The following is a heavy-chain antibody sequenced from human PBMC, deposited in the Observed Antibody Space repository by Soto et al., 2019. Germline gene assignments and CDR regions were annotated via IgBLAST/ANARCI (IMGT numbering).Heavy chain of an antibody. CDR3: ARYGRYSYGHDY. Sequence: EVQLVESGGGLAKPGGSLRLSCAASGFTFSSYSMNWVRQAPGKGLEWVSSISSSSSYIYYADSVKGRFTISRDNAKNSLYLQMNSLRAEDTAVYYCARYGRYSYGHDYWGQGTLVTVSS. CDR1: GFTFSSYS. D-gene: IGHD5-18*01. CDR2: ISSSSSYI. J-gene: IGHJ4*02. V-gene: IGHV3-21*01.